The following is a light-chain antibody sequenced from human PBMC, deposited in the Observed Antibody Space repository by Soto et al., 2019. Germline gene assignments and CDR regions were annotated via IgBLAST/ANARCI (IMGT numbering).Light chain of an antibody. Sequence: EIVLTKSPGTLSLSPGERATLSCRASQSGSSRYLAWYQQKPGQAPRLLIYATSNRATGIPDRFSGSGSGTDFTLTITRLEPEDFAVYYCQQYGSSWTFGQGTKVEIK. J-gene: IGKJ1*01. CDR1: QSGSSRY. CDR3: QQYGSSWT. CDR2: ATS. V-gene: IGKV3-20*01.